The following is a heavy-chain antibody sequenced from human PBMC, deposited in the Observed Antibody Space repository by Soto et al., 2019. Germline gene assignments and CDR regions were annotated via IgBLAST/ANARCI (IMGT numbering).Heavy chain of an antibody. CDR3: ARQKIVATRYYYYYMDV. Sequence: PSETLSLTCTVSGGSISSYYWSWIRQPPGKGLEWIGYIYYSGSTNYNPSLKSRVTISVDTSKNQFSLKLSSVTAADTAVYYCARQKIVATRYYYYYMDVWGKGTTVTVSS. V-gene: IGHV4-59*08. CDR2: IYYSGST. J-gene: IGHJ6*03. CDR1: GGSISSYY. D-gene: IGHD5-12*01.